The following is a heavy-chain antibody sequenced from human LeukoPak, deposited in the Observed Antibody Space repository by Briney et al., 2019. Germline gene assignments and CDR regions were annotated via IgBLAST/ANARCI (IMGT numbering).Heavy chain of an antibody. D-gene: IGHD3-10*01. Sequence: ASAKVSCKASGYTFTGYYMHWVRQAPGQGLEWMGWINPNSGGTNYAQKFQGRVTMTRDTSISTAYMDLSRLRSDDTAVYYCARDGSSNGLGENWFDPWGQGTLVTVSS. CDR1: GYTFTGYY. CDR3: ARDGSSNGLGENWFDP. V-gene: IGHV1-2*02. J-gene: IGHJ5*02. CDR2: INPNSGGT.